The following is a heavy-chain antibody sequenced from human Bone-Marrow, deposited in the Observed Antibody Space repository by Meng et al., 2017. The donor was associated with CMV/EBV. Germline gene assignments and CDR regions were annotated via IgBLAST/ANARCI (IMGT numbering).Heavy chain of an antibody. V-gene: IGHV3-48*04. CDR2: ISSSSSTI. D-gene: IGHD2-2*01. J-gene: IGHJ6*02. Sequence: GESLKISCAASGFTFSSYSMNWVRQAPGKGLEWVSYISSSSSTIYYADSVKGRFTISRDNAKNSLYLQMNSLRAEDTAVYYCARRNQYQLLPSFYYYYGMDVWGQGTTVTVSS. CDR1: GFTFSSYS. CDR3: ARRNQYQLLPSFYYYYGMDV.